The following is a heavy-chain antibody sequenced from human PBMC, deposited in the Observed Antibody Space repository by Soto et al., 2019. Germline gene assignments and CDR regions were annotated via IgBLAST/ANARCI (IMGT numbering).Heavy chain of an antibody. V-gene: IGHV3-23*01. J-gene: IGHJ4*02. CDR1: GFTFSSYA. Sequence: EVQLLESGGGLVQPGGSLRLSCAASGFTFSSYAMSWVRQAPGKGLEWVSAISGSGGSTYYADSVKGRFTISRDNSKNSLYLQMNSLRAEDTAVYYCASSVVVVAFRKPGFDYWGQGTLGTVSS. CDR2: ISGSGGST. D-gene: IGHD2-15*01. CDR3: ASSVVVVAFRKPGFDY.